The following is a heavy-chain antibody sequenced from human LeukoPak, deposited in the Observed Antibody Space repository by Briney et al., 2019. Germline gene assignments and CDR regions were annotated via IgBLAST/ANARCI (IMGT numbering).Heavy chain of an antibody. CDR1: GFTFSSYG. CDR3: ARGQPPSYYDMDV. V-gene: IGHV3-33*01. J-gene: IGHJ6*02. Sequence: PGRSLIRSCAASGFTFSSYGMHWVRQAPGKGLEWVAVIWSDGSSKHYADSVKGRFTISRDNSKNTLYLQMSSLRAEDTALYYCARGQPPSYYDMDVWGQGTTVTVSS. D-gene: IGHD6-13*01. CDR2: IWSDGSSK.